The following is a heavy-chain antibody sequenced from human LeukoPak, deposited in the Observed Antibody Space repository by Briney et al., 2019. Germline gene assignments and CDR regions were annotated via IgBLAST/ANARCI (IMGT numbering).Heavy chain of an antibody. V-gene: IGHV3-23*01. CDR3: ARDSSGPHSYDY. J-gene: IGHJ4*02. CDR1: GFTFSSYA. Sequence: GGSLRLSCAASGFTFSSYAMSWVRQAPGKGVEWVSAISGSGGSTYYADSVKGRFTISRDNSKNTLYLQMNSLRAEDTAVYYCARDSSGPHSYDYWGQGTLVTVSS. CDR2: ISGSGGST. D-gene: IGHD6-19*01.